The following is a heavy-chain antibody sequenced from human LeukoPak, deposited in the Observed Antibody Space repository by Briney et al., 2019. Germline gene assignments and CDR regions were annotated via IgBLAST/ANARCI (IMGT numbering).Heavy chain of an antibody. Sequence: GGSLRLSCEASGFTFSDYDMHWVRHVAGKGLEWVSAIGTAHDTFYPDSVKGRFTISRDNSKNTMSVQMDDLRAEDTAVYYCTRYNNDHFDYWGQGTLVTVSS. D-gene: IGHD1-14*01. CDR2: IGTAHDT. CDR1: GFTFSDYD. CDR3: TRYNNDHFDY. J-gene: IGHJ4*02. V-gene: IGHV3-13*01.